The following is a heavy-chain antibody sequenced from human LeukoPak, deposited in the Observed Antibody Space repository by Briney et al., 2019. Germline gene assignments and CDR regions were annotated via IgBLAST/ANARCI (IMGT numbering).Heavy chain of an antibody. V-gene: IGHV1-46*01. CDR2: INPSGGST. J-gene: IGHJ4*02. CDR1: GYTFTGYY. CDR3: ARDPSIYYYDSSGLFDY. Sequence: ASVKVSCKASGYTFTGYYMHWVRQAPGQGLEWMGIINPSGGSTSYAQKFQGRVTMTRDMSTSTVYMELSSLRSEDTAVYYCARDPSIYYYDSSGLFDYWGQGTLVTVSS. D-gene: IGHD3-22*01.